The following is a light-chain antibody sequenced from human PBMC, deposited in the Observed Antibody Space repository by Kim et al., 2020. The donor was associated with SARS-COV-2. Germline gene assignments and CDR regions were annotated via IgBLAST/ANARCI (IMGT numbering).Light chain of an antibody. Sequence: SYEQTQPPSVSVSPGQTASITCSGDKLGDKYTCWYQQKPGQSPVLVIYEDSKRPSGIPERFSGSNSGNTATLTISGTQAMDEADYYCQAWDSSSYVFGTGTKVTVL. V-gene: IGLV3-1*01. CDR3: QAWDSSSYV. J-gene: IGLJ1*01. CDR1: KLGDKY. CDR2: EDS.